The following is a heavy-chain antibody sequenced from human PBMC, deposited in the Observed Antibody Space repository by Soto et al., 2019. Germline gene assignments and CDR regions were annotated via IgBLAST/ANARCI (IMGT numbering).Heavy chain of an antibody. V-gene: IGHV4-61*08. CDR2: IYYSGST. CDR3: ARGRSSEDGYGDYGVDLGAFDI. Sequence: TLRHPCTVADGSIRSLGCYWSRNRQHTGKGLEWIGYIYYSGSTNYNPSLKSRVTISVDTSKNQFSLKLSSVTAADTAVYYCARGRSSEDGYGDYGVDLGAFDIWGQGTMVTVSS. D-gene: IGHD4-17*01. J-gene: IGHJ3*02. CDR1: DGSIRSLGCY.